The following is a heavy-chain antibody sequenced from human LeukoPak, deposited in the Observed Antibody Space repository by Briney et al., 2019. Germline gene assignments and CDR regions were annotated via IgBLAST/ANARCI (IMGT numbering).Heavy chain of an antibody. CDR2: INHSGST. CDR1: GGSFSGYY. V-gene: IGHV4-34*01. D-gene: IGHD6-13*01. J-gene: IGHJ4*02. CDR3: ASHQQLVPY. Sequence: SETLSLTCAVYGGSFSGYYWSWIRQPPGKGLEWIGEINHSGSTNYNPSLKSRVTISVDTSKNQFSLKLSSVTAADTAVYYCASHQQLVPYWGQGTLVTVSS.